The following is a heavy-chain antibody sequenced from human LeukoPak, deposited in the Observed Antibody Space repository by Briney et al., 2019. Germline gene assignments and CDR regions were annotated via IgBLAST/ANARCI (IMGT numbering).Heavy chain of an antibody. D-gene: IGHD3-9*01. CDR2: ISYDGSNK. J-gene: IGHJ4*02. CDR3: AKDLYDILTGYPWFY. CDR1: GFTFSSYG. Sequence: RSLRLSCAASGFTFSSYGMHWVRQAPGKGLEWVAVISYDGSNKYYADSVKGRFTISRDNSKNTLYLQMNSLRAEDTAVYYCAKDLYDILTGYPWFYWGQGTLVTVSS. V-gene: IGHV3-30*18.